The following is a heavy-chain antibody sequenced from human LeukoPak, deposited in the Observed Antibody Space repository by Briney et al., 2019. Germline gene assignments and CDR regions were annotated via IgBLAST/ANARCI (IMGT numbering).Heavy chain of an antibody. CDR1: GGSISSSHYY. CDR3: ARDPGGSLGVDY. V-gene: IGHV4-39*07. CDR2: IYYTGNT. Sequence: SETLSLTCSVSGGSISSSHYYWGWIRQPPGKGLEWIGSIYYTGNTYYNPSLKSRVAMSVDTSKTQFSLRLTSVTAADTAVYYCARDPGGSLGVDYWGQGTLVTVSS. J-gene: IGHJ4*02. D-gene: IGHD1-26*01.